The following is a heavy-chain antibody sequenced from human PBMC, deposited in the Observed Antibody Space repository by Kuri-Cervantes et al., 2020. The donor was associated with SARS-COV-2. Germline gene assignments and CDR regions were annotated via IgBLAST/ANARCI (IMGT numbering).Heavy chain of an antibody. CDR3: ARESNYSHYYGTEV. J-gene: IGHJ6*02. Sequence: CSVFISNFYWSWIRQPPGKGPEWIGFISYSGSTTYNPSLRSRVAISVDTSKNQFSLNVSSMTAADTAVYYCARESNYSHYYGTEVWGQGTTVTVSS. CDR1: SVFISNFY. V-gene: IGHV4-59*01. CDR2: ISYSGST.